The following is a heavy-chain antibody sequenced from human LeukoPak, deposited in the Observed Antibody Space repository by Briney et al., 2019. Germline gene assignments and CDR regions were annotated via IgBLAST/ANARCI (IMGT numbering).Heavy chain of an antibody. CDR1: GFTFSRQA. CDR2: ISGSDGNT. V-gene: IGHV3-23*01. Sequence: GGSLRLSCAASGFTFSRQAMSWVRLAPGRGLEWVSAISGSDGNTYHADSVKGRFTISRDISKNTLYLQMNSLRAEDTAVYYCAKGKLDFWSGQYYYYYAMDVWGQGTTVTVSS. CDR3: AKGKLDFWSGQYYYYYAMDV. D-gene: IGHD3-3*01. J-gene: IGHJ6*02.